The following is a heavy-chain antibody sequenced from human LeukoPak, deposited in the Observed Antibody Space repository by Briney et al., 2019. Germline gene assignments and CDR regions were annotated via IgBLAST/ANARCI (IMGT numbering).Heavy chain of an antibody. CDR2: IKQDGSET. D-gene: IGHD3-22*01. J-gene: IGHJ3*02. CDR3: ARDTSPLDYYDSSAYYDTYDI. Sequence: GGSLRLSCAASGFSFSSDWMSWVRQVPGKGLEWVANIKQDGSETYYVDSVKGRFTISRDNAKNSLYLHMNSLRAEDSAVYYCARDTSPLDYYDSSAYYDTYDIWGQGTTVIVSS. V-gene: IGHV3-7*01. CDR1: GFSFSSDW.